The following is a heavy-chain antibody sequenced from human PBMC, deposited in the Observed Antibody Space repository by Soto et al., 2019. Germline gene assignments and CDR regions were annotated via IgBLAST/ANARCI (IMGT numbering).Heavy chain of an antibody. V-gene: IGHV4-39*01. CDR3: ARGSSSWSYKYYYYYGMDV. D-gene: IGHD6-13*01. CDR2: IYYSGST. CDR1: GGSISSSSYY. J-gene: IGHJ6*02. Sequence: SETLSRTCTVSGGSISSSSYYWGWIRQPPGKGLEWIGSIYYSGSTYYNPSLKSRVTISVDTSKNQFSLKLSSVTAADTAVYYCARGSSSWSYKYYYYYGMDVWGQGTTVTVSS.